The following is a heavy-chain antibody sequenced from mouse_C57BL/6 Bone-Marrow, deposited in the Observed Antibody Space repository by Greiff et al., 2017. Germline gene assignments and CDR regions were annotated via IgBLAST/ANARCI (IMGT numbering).Heavy chain of an antibody. J-gene: IGHJ3*01. V-gene: IGHV1-18*01. Sequence: EVQLQQSGPELVKPGASVKIPCKASGYTFTDSNMDWVKQSHGKSLEWIGDINPNNGGPIYNQKFKGKATLTVDKSSSTAYMELRSLTSEDTAVYYCARRDYYGPWFAYWGQGTLVTVSA. CDR2: INPNNGGP. CDR1: GYTFTDSN. D-gene: IGHD1-2*01. CDR3: ARRDYYGPWFAY.